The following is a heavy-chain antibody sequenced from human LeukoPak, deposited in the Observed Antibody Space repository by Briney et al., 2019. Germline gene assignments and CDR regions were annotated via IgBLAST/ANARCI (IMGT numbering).Heavy chain of an antibody. V-gene: IGHV3-23*01. CDR1: GFTFSSYA. J-gene: IGHJ4*02. CDR3: AKGGLYYYDSSGYSDY. Sequence: PGGSLRLSCAASGFTFSSYAMSWVRQAPGKGLEWVSTVSTSGGSTYYADSVKGRFTISRDNSKNTLYLQMNSLRAEDTAVYYCAKGGLYYYDSSGYSDYWGQGTLVTVSS. CDR2: VSTSGGST. D-gene: IGHD3-22*01.